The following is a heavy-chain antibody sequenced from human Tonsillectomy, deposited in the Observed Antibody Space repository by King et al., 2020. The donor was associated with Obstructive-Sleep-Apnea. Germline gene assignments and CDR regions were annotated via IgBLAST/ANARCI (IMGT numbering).Heavy chain of an antibody. CDR2: IYYSGST. CDR1: GGSISSYY. J-gene: IGHJ2*01. V-gene: IGHV4-59*01. CDR3: ARGMATTNPWYFDL. Sequence: VQLQESGPGLVKPSEPLSFTCTVSGGSISSYYWSWIRQPPGKGLEWIGYIYYSGSTNYNPSLKSRVTISVDTSKNQFSLKLSSVTAADTAVYYCARGMATTNPWYFDLWGRGTLVTVSS. D-gene: IGHD5-24*01.